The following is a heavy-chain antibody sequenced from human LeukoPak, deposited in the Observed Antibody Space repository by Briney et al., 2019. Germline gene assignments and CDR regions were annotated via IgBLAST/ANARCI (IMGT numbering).Heavy chain of an antibody. D-gene: IGHD2-15*01. CDR2: ISSDGTNK. J-gene: IGHJ4*02. V-gene: IGHV3-30*18. CDR1: GFIFSSYG. CDR3: AKDWATLDY. Sequence: GGSLRLSCAACGFIFSSYGMHWVRQDPGKGLEWVAVISSDGTNKYYADSVKGRFTISRDNSKSTLYLQMNSLRAEDTAVYYCAKDWATLDYWGQGTLVTVSS.